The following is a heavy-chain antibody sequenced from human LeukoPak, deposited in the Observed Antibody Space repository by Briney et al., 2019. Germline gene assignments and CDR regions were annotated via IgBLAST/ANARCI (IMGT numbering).Heavy chain of an antibody. Sequence: GGSLRLSCAASGFTFSDYYMSWIRQAPGKGLEWVSYISSSGSTIYYADSVKGRFTISRDNAKNSLYLQMNSLRAEDTAVYYCATGVAATHYYYYYMDVWGKGTTVTISS. CDR1: GFTFSDYY. CDR3: ATGVAATHYYYYYMDV. J-gene: IGHJ6*03. V-gene: IGHV3-11*01. D-gene: IGHD2-15*01. CDR2: ISSSGSTI.